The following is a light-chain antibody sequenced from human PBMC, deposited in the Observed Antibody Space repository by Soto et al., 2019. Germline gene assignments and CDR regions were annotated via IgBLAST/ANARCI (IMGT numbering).Light chain of an antibody. V-gene: IGKV1-39*01. CDR1: QSISSY. J-gene: IGKJ2*01. CDR2: AAS. CDR3: QQSYSTPYT. Sequence: QMTQSPSSLSASVGDRVTITCRASQSISSYLNWYQQKPGKAPKLLIYAASSLQSGVPSRFSGSGSGTDFTLTISSLQPEDFATYYCQQSYSTPYTFGQGSEVDIK.